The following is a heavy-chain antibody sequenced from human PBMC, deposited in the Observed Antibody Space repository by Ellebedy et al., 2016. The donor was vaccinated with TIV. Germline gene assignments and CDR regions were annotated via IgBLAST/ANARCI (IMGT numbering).Heavy chain of an antibody. CDR2: ISAYNGNT. Sequence: ASVKVSCXASGYTFTSYGISWVRQAPGQGLEWMGWISAYNGNTNYAQKLQGRVTLTTDTSTDTAYMELTRLTSDDTAVYYCARETARGYDFWGQGTRVTVSS. V-gene: IGHV1-18*01. CDR1: GYTFTSYG. J-gene: IGHJ4*02. CDR3: ARETARGYDF. D-gene: IGHD3-22*01.